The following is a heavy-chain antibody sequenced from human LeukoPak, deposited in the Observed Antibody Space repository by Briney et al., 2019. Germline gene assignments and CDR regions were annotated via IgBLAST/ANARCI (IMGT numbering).Heavy chain of an antibody. V-gene: IGHV1-69*13. CDR1: GGTFSSYA. J-gene: IGHJ4*02. CDR2: IIPIFGTA. D-gene: IGHD4-23*01. CDR3: ARDAAFVYGGNPRGYFDY. Sequence: GASVKVSCKASGGTFSSYAISWVRQAPGQGLEWMGGIIPIFGTANYTQKFQGRVTITADESTSTAYTELSSLRSEDTAVYYCARDAAFVYGGNPRGYFDYWGQGTLVTVSS.